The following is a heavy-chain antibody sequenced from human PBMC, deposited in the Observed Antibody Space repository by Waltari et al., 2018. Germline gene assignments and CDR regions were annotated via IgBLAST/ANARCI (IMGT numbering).Heavy chain of an antibody. J-gene: IGHJ4*02. Sequence: QVQLQESGPGLVKPSETLSLTCTVSGGSISSYYWRWIRHPPGKGLEWIGYIYYSGSTNYNPSLKSRVTISVDTSKNQFSLKLSSVTAADTAVYYCAKDRITMVQGGWYYFDYWGQGTLVTVSS. CDR1: GGSISSYY. D-gene: IGHD3-10*01. V-gene: IGHV4-59*01. CDR2: IYYSGST. CDR3: AKDRITMVQGGWYYFDY.